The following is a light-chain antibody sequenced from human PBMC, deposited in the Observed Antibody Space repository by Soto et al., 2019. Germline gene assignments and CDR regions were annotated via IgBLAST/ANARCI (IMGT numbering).Light chain of an antibody. V-gene: IGKV1-5*03. Sequence: DIQMTQSPSTLSASVGDRVTITCRASQSISSWLAWYQQKPGKAPKLLIYKASSLESGVPSRFSGSGSGTEFTLTISSLQPDDFATYYCQQYNSYSPLFTFGPGTKVDTK. CDR1: QSISSW. J-gene: IGKJ3*01. CDR3: QQYNSYSPLFT. CDR2: KAS.